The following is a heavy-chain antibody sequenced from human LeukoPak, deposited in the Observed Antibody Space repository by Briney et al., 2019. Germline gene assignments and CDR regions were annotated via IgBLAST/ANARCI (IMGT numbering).Heavy chain of an antibody. CDR1: GGSISRGGSY. Sequence: PSETLSLTCTVSGGSISRGGSYWSWVRQHPGKGLAWIGYIYSSRRTYYNPSLKSRIDMAVDTSRNQFSLNLRSVSAADTAVYYCARDTSGHYVYEEWGQGTLVTVSS. V-gene: IGHV4-31*02. CDR2: IYSSRRT. CDR3: ARDTSGHYVYEE. J-gene: IGHJ1*01. D-gene: IGHD3-22*01.